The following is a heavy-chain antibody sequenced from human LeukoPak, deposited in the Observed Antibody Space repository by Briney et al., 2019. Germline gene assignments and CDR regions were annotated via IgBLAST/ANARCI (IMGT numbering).Heavy chain of an antibody. V-gene: IGHV1-46*01. CDR3: VWRQRRLLWFGEEFDP. Sequence: ASVKVSCRASGYTFTSYYMHWVRQAPGQGLEWMGIINPSGGSTSYAQKFQGRVTMTRDMSTSTVYMELSSLRSEDTAVYYCVWRQRRLLWFGEEFDPWGQGTLVTVSS. J-gene: IGHJ5*02. D-gene: IGHD3-10*01. CDR2: INPSGGST. CDR1: GYTFTSYY.